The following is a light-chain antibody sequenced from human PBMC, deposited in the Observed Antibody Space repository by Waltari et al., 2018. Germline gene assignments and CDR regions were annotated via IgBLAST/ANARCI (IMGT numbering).Light chain of an antibody. V-gene: IGLV2-14*03. Sequence: QSALTQPASVSGSPGQSITISCTGTSSDVGRYNYVSWYQQHPGKAPKLIIYDVSNRPSGVAYRFSGSKSGNTASLTISGLQAEDESDYYCSSYTSSTTWVFGGGTKLTVL. CDR1: SSDVGRYNY. CDR2: DVS. J-gene: IGLJ3*02. CDR3: SSYTSSTTWV.